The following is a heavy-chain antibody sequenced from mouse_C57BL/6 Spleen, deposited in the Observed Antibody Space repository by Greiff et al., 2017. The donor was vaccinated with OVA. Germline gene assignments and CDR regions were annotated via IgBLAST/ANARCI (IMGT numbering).Heavy chain of an antibody. CDR1: GYTFTEYP. CDR2: FYPGSGSI. V-gene: IGHV1-62-2*01. J-gene: IGHJ3*01. D-gene: IGHD4-1*01. Sequence: QVQLQQSGAELVKPGASVKLSCKASGYTFTEYPIHWVKQRSGQGLEWIGWFYPGSGSIKYDEKFKDKATLTADTSSSTVYMELSRLTSEDSVVYVWARHETGELGGRAWFAYWGQGILVTVAA. CDR3: ARHETGELGGRAWFAY.